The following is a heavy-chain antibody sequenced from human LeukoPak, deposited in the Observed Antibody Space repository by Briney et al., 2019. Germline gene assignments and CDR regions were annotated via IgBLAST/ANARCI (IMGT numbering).Heavy chain of an antibody. CDR2: ISAYNGNT. Sequence: AASVKVSCKASGYAFTSYGISWVRQAPGQGLEWMGWISAYNGNTNYAQKLQGRVTMTTDTSTSTAYMELRSLRSDDTAVYYCARDPSIRVFDYWGQGTLVTVSS. V-gene: IGHV1-18*01. D-gene: IGHD4-11*01. CDR3: ARDPSIRVFDY. CDR1: GYAFTSYG. J-gene: IGHJ4*02.